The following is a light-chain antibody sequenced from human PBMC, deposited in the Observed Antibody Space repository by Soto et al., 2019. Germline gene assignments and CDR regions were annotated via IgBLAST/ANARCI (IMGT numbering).Light chain of an antibody. CDR3: SAYAGSSTWV. CDR1: SSDVGGYNY. V-gene: IGLV2-14*01. CDR2: DVS. J-gene: IGLJ2*01. Sequence: QSALTQPASVSGSPGQSITISCTGTSSDVGGYNYVSWYQQHPGKAPKLMIYDVSNRHSGVPDRFSGSKSGNTASLTVSGLQPEDEADYYCSAYAGSSTWVFGGGTKLTVL.